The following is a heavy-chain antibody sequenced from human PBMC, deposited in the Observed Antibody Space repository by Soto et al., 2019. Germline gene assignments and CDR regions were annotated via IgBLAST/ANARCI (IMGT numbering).Heavy chain of an antibody. CDR3: ARVDYDFWSGYLGPFDY. J-gene: IGHJ4*02. CDR2: IKQDGSEK. V-gene: IGHV3-7*01. CDR1: GFTFSSYW. D-gene: IGHD3-3*01. Sequence: GGSLRLSCAASGFTFSSYWMSWVRQAPGKGLEWVANIKQDGSEKYYVDSVKGRFTISRDNAKNSLYLQMNSLRAEDTAVYYCARVDYDFWSGYLGPFDYWGQGTLVTVSS.